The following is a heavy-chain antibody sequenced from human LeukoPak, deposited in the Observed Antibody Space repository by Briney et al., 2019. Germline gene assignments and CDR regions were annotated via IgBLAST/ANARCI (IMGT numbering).Heavy chain of an antibody. Sequence: GGSLRLSCAASGFTFSSYAMSWVRQAPGKGLEWVSAISGSGGSTYYADSVKGRFTISRDNSKNTLYLQMNSLGAEDTAVYYCAKSPRQWLNRINWFDPWGQGTLVTVSS. CDR2: ISGSGGST. CDR3: AKSPRQWLNRINWFDP. CDR1: GFTFSSYA. V-gene: IGHV3-23*01. D-gene: IGHD6-19*01. J-gene: IGHJ5*02.